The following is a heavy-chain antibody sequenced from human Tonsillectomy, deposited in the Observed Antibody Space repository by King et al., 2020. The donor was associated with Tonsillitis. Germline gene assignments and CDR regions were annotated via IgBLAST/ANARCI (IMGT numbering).Heavy chain of an antibody. CDR3: AKSDRVYYDSSGVFDAFDI. Sequence: VQLVESGGDLVQPGGSLRLSCAASGFTFSHYAMSWVRQAPGKGLEWVSTFSPSGDNTYYADSVKGRFTISRDTSKNTLYLQMNSLRAEDTAVYFCAKSDRVYYDSSGVFDAFDIWGQGTMVTVSS. V-gene: IGHV3-23*04. D-gene: IGHD3-22*01. CDR2: FSPSGDNT. J-gene: IGHJ3*02. CDR1: GFTFSHYA.